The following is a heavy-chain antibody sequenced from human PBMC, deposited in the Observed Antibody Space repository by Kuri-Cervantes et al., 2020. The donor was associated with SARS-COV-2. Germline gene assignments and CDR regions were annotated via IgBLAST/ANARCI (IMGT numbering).Heavy chain of an antibody. D-gene: IGHD6-19*01. CDR1: GFTSGSYA. CDR3: VRSGAVAGTFDY. Sequence: GGSLRLSCSASGFTSGSYAMHWVRQAPGKGLEYVSAISSNGGSTYYADSVKGRFTISRDNSKNTLYLQMSSLRAEDTAVYYCVRSGAVAGTFDYWGQGTLVTVSS. V-gene: IGHV3-64D*08. CDR2: ISSNGGST. J-gene: IGHJ4*02.